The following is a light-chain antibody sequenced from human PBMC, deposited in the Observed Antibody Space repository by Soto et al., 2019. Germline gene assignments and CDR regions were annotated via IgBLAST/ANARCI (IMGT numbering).Light chain of an antibody. CDR2: NVS. V-gene: IGLV2-14*01. J-gene: IGLJ1*01. CDR1: TSDVGGHDS. Sequence: QSVLTSPASVSGPPERSIAFPCPGTTSDVGGHDSVSWYQQHPGKAPKLMIYNVSNRPSGVSNRFSGSKSGNTASLTISGLLAEDEADYFCTSYTSASTYVFGAGTKVTVL. CDR3: TSYTSASTYV.